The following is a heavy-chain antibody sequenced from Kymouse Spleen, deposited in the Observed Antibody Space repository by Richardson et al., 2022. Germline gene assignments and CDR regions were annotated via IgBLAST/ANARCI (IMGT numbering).Heavy chain of an antibody. D-gene: IGHD6-13*01. J-gene: IGHJ6*02. CDR2: ISSSSSYI. V-gene: IGHV3-21*03. CDR3: ARDEEQQLVHYYYYYGMDV. CDR1: GFTFSSYS. Sequence: EVQLVESGGGLVKPGGSLRLSCAASGFTFSSYSMNWVRQAPGKGLEWVSSISSSSSYIYYADSVKGRFTISRDNAKNSLYLQMNSLRAEDTAVYYCARDEEQQLVHYYYYYGMDVWGQGTTVTVSS.